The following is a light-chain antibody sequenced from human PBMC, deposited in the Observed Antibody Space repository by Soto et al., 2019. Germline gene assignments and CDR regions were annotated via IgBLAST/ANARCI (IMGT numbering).Light chain of an antibody. CDR1: SSDIVYSF. CDR2: GVI. CDR3: SSYTSSTSLV. J-gene: IGLJ2*01. V-gene: IGLV2-14*03. Sequence: QSALTQPASVSGSPGQSITISCTGSSSDIVYSFVSWYQQHPGKAPKLIIYGVINRPSGVSNRFSGSKSDNTASLTISGLQAEDEGGYCCSSYTSSTSLVFGGGTKVTVL.